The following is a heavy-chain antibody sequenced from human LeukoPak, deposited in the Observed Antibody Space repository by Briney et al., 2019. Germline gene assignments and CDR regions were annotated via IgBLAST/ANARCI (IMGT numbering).Heavy chain of an antibody. CDR3: VRGWSGYYAVDY. CDR1: GFTLSSYW. Sequence: QAGGSLRLSCAASGFTLSSYWMHWDRQAPGKGLVWVSRIKTGGSSTNYADSVKGRFTISRDNAKNTVYLQMNSLRAEDTAVYYCVRGWSGYYAVDYWGQGTLVTVSS. D-gene: IGHD3-3*01. V-gene: IGHV3-74*01. J-gene: IGHJ4*02. CDR2: IKTGGSST.